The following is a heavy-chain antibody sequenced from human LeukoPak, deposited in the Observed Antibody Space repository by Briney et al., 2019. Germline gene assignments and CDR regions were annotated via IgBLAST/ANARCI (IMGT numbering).Heavy chain of an antibody. CDR2: TSANNGNT. CDR1: GYTFTSYG. CDR3: ARDWVYIAAAGIDAFDI. Sequence: SVKASCKVSGYTFTSYGISWVRQAPGQGLEWMEWTSANNGNTKYAQKLQSRVTMTTDTSTSTAYMERRSLRSDDTAVYYCARDWVYIAAAGIDAFDIWGQGTMVTVSS. J-gene: IGHJ3*02. D-gene: IGHD6-13*01. V-gene: IGHV1-18*01.